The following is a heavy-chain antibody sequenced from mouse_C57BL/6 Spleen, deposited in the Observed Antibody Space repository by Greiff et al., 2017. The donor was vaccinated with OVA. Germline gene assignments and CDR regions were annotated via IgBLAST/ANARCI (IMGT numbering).Heavy chain of an antibody. CDR1: GFTFSSYA. Sequence: EVMLVESGGGLVKPGGSLKLSCAASGFTFSSYAMSWVRQTPEKRLEWVATISDGGSYTYYPDNVKGRFTISRDNAKNNLYLQMSHLKSEDTAMYYCARGYDYDWCAYWGQGTLVTVSA. CDR3: ARGYDYDWCAY. D-gene: IGHD2-4*01. J-gene: IGHJ3*01. V-gene: IGHV5-4*03. CDR2: ISDGGSYT.